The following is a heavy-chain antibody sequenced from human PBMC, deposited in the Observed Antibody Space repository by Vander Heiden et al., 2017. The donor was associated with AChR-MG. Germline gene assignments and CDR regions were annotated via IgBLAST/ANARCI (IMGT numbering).Heavy chain of an antibody. V-gene: IGHV3-7*01. CDR1: GFTFSSYW. Sequence: EVQLVESGGGLVQPGGSLRLSCAASGFTFSSYWLSCVRQAPGKELEWVANIKQDGSEKYYVDSVKGRFTISRDNAKNPLYLQMNSLRAEDTAVYYCARDGVRYYDFWSGYPDDYYYGMDVWGQGTTVTVSS. CDR3: ARDGVRYYDFWSGYPDDYYYGMDV. D-gene: IGHD3-3*01. J-gene: IGHJ6*02. CDR2: IKQDGSEK.